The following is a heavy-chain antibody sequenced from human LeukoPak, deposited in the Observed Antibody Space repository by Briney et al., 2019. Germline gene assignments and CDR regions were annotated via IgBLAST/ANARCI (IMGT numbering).Heavy chain of an antibody. CDR2: SNPNSGST. V-gene: IGHV1-2*02. Sequence: ASVKVSCKASGYTFTGYYMHWVRQAPGQGLEWMGWSNPNSGSTNYAEKFQGRVTMTRSTYISTAYMELSRLRSDDTAVYYCARVETRIGDTPGLGDAFDIWGQGTMVTVSS. CDR3: ARVETRIGDTPGLGDAFDI. J-gene: IGHJ3*02. CDR1: GYTFTGYY. D-gene: IGHD3-22*01.